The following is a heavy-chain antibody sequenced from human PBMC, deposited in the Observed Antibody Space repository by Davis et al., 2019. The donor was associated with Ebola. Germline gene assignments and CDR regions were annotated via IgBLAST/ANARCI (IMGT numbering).Heavy chain of an antibody. CDR2: MNPNSGNT. V-gene: IGHV1-8*02. Sequence: ASVKVSCKASGYTFTGYYMHWVRQPTGPVPEWMGWMNPNSGNTAYAQKFKGRVTMTRHTSISTAYMELSSLRSEDTAVYYCARGYSNIWPRYYYYYGMDVWGQGTTVTVSS. CDR1: GYTFTGYY. CDR3: ARGYSNIWPRYYYYYGMDV. J-gene: IGHJ6*02. D-gene: IGHD6-13*01.